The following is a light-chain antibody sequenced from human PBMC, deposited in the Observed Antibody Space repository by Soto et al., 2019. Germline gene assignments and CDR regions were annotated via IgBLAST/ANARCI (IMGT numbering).Light chain of an antibody. CDR2: GAS. J-gene: IGKJ4*01. CDR1: QSVYNN. Sequence: EIVMTQSPATLSVSPGERATLSCRASQSVYNNLAWYQQKPGQAPRLLIYGASSRATGIPDRFSGGGSGTDFTLTISRLEPEDFAMYYCQQYFTSPLTFGGGTKVDIK. V-gene: IGKV3-20*01. CDR3: QQYFTSPLT.